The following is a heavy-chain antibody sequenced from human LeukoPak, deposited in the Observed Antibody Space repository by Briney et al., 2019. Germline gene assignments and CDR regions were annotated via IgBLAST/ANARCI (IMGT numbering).Heavy chain of an antibody. J-gene: IGHJ4*02. CDR2: IYYSGST. CDR1: GGSISRYY. Sequence: SETLSLTCTVSGGSISRYYWSWIRQPPGKGLEWIGNIYYSGSTNYNPSPKSRVTISVDTSKNQFSLKLSSVTAADTAVYYCARVRPPWYFEYWGQGTLFTVSS. V-gene: IGHV4-59*01. CDR3: ARVRPPWYFEY.